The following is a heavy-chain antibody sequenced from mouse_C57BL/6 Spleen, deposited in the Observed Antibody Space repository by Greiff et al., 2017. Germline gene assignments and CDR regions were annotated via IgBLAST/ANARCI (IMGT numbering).Heavy chain of an antibody. CDR3: ARSAQAYYCDD. D-gene: IGHD3-2*02. CDR2: IDPSDSYT. J-gene: IGHJ2*01. Sequence: PGQGLEWIGEIDPSDSYTNYNQKFKGKSTLTVDTSFSTAYMQLSSLTSEDSAVYYCARSAQAYYCDDGGQGTTLTVSS. V-gene: IGHV1-50*01.